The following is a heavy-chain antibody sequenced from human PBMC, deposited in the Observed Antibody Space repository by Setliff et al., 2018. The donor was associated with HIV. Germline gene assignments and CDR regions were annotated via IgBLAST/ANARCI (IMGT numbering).Heavy chain of an antibody. V-gene: IGHV4-59*01. CDR1: GGSISNYY. J-gene: IGHJ4*02. CDR3: AREAYFFASGTYYFDS. Sequence: SETLSLTCTVSGGSISNYYWSWIRQPPGKGLEWIGFSYHSGSTKYNPSLKSRVTISVDTSKNQFSLKLSSVTAADTALYFCAREAYFFASGTYYFDSWGQGTLVTVSS. D-gene: IGHD3-10*01. CDR2: SYHSGST.